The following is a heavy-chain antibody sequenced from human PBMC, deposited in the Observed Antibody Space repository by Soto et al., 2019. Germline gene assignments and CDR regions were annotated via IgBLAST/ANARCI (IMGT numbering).Heavy chain of an antibody. V-gene: IGHV1-69*01. D-gene: IGHD3-22*01. J-gene: IGHJ6*02. CDR2: IIPIFGTA. CDR1: GGTFSSYA. Sequence: QVQLVQSRAEVKKPGSSVKVSCKASGGTFSSYAISWVRQAPGQGLEWMGGIIPIFGTANYAQKFQGRVTITADESTSTAYMELSSLRSEDTAVYYCARGYYYDSSGSPYYYYYGMDVWGQGTTVTVSS. CDR3: ARGYYYDSSGSPYYYYYGMDV.